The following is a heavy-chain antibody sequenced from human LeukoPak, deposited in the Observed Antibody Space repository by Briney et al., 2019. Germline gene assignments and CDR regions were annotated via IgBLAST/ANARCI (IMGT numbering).Heavy chain of an antibody. D-gene: IGHD6-13*01. Sequence: GESLTLSCAAATPTFSSYATHWVRQAQGKWLEWEAVIPYDGSNKYYTDSVEGRLTIYRDNGKDSLYLRMNSLRAEDRAVYYCERGGGPSSWYGVYYYYYYMDVWGKGNTVTVSS. CDR3: ERGGGPSSWYGVYYYYYYMDV. CDR2: IPYDGSNK. J-gene: IGHJ6*03. CDR1: TPTFSSYA. V-gene: IGHV3-30*04.